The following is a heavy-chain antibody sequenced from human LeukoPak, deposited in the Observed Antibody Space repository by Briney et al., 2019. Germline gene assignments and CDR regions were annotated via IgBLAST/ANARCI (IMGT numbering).Heavy chain of an antibody. Sequence: SVKVSCKASGGTFSSYAISWVRQAPGQGLEWMGRIIPIFGTANYAQKFQGRVTITTDESTSTAYMELSSLRSEDTAVYYCARHVGYCYDSSGYGFFDYWGQGTLVTVSS. D-gene: IGHD3-22*01. J-gene: IGHJ4*02. CDR2: IIPIFGTA. CDR1: GGTFSSYA. CDR3: ARHVGYCYDSSGYGFFDY. V-gene: IGHV1-69*05.